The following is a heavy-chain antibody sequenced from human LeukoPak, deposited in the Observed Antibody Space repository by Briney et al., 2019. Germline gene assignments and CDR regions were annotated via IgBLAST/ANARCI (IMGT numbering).Heavy chain of an antibody. J-gene: IGHJ4*02. Sequence: PGGSPRLSCAASGFTFTNSWMAWVRQAPGKGLEWMANIKQDGSTKHYADSLKGRFTISRDNPKNSLYLQMNSLRADDTAVYYCARDTDGSLDYWGQGILVTVAS. CDR1: GFTFTNSW. CDR2: IKQDGSTK. CDR3: ARDTDGSLDY. V-gene: IGHV3-7*01. D-gene: IGHD1-26*01.